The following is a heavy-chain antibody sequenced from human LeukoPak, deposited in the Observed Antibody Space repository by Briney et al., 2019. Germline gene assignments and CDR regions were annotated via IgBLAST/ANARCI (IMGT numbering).Heavy chain of an antibody. CDR1: GFTFGDYA. J-gene: IGHJ1*01. CDR3: AKGQYSGYDSQPGC. Sequence: PGRSLRLSCAASGFTFGDYAMHWVRQAPGKGLQWVSGISWSGGGIGYADSVKGRFTISRDNAKNSLYLQMNSLRPEDTAFYYCAKGQYSGYDSQPGCWGQGALVTVSS. V-gene: IGHV3-9*01. D-gene: IGHD5-12*01. CDR2: ISWSGGGI.